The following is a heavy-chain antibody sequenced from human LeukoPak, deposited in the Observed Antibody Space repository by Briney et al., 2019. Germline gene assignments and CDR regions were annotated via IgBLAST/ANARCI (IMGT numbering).Heavy chain of an antibody. V-gene: IGHV1-69*06. CDR3: ARDSGPDAFDI. CDR2: IIPIFGTA. J-gene: IGHJ3*02. Sequence: EASVKVSCKVSGYTLTELSMHWVRQAPGQGLEWMGGIIPIFGTANYAQKFQGRVTITADKSTSTAYMELSSLRSEDMAVYYCARDSGPDAFDIWGQGTMVTVSS. CDR1: GYTLTELS. D-gene: IGHD5-12*01.